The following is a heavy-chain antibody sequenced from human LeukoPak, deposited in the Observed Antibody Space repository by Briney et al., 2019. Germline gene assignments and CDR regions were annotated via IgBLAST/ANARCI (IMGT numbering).Heavy chain of an antibody. V-gene: IGHV1-2*02. CDR3: AADSTYCSSTSCYDGEYFQH. J-gene: IGHJ1*01. D-gene: IGHD2-2*01. CDR2: INPNSGGT. CDR1: GYTFTGYY. Sequence: ASVKVSCKASGYTFTGYYMHWVRQAPGQGLEWMGWINPNSGGTNYAHKFQGRVTMTRDTSISTAYMELSRLRSDDTAVYYCAADSTYCSSTSCYDGEYFQHWGQGTLVTVSS.